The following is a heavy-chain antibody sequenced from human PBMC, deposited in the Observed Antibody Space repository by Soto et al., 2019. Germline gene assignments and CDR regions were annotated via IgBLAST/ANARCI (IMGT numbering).Heavy chain of an antibody. CDR3: ARPLLSRFYYDSSGLLPPPDY. CDR2: IDPSDSYT. J-gene: IGHJ4*02. V-gene: IGHV5-10-1*01. Sequence: PGESLKISCKGSGYSFTSYWISWVRQMPGKGLEWMGRIDPSDSYTNYSPSFQGHVTISADKSISTAYLQWSSLKASDTAMYYCARPLLSRFYYDSSGLLPPPDYWGQGTLVTVSS. CDR1: GYSFTSYW. D-gene: IGHD3-22*01.